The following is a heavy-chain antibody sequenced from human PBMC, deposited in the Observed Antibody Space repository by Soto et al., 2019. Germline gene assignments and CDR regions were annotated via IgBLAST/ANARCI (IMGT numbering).Heavy chain of an antibody. CDR1: GGTFSSYT. J-gene: IGHJ3*02. D-gene: IGHD2-15*01. V-gene: IGHV1-69*02. Sequence: QVQLVQSGAEVKKPGSSVKVSCKASGGTFSSYTISWVRQAPGQGLEWMGRITPILGIANYAQKFQGRVTITADKSTSTAYMELSSLRSEDTAVYYCTGIGYCSGGSCYSGAFDIWGQGTMVTVSS. CDR2: ITPILGIA. CDR3: TGIGYCSGGSCYSGAFDI.